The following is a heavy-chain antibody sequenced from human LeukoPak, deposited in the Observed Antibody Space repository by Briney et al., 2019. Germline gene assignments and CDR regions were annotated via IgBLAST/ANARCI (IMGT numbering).Heavy chain of an antibody. CDR3: ARLGATLTKGFADY. J-gene: IGHJ4*02. D-gene: IGHD4-11*01. CDR2: IYPDDSDT. Sequence: GESLKISCKGSGYRFTSYWIVWARQMPGKGLEWMGSIYPDDSDTRYSPSFQGQVTISADKSITTAYLQWNSLKASDTAMYYCARLGATLTKGFADYWGQGTLVTVSS. V-gene: IGHV5-51*01. CDR1: GYRFTSYW.